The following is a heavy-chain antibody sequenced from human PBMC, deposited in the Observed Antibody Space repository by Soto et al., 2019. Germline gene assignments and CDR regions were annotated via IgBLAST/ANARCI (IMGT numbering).Heavy chain of an antibody. CDR3: ASRRYSSGWNDAFDI. CDR1: GGSFSGYY. D-gene: IGHD6-19*01. V-gene: IGHV4-34*01. Sequence: QVQLQQWGAGLLKPSETLSLTCAVYGGSFSGYYWSWIRQPPGKGLEWIGEINHSGSTNYNPSLKSRVTISVDTSKNQFSLKLSSVTAADTAVYYCASRRYSSGWNDAFDIWGQGTMVTVS. CDR2: INHSGST. J-gene: IGHJ3*02.